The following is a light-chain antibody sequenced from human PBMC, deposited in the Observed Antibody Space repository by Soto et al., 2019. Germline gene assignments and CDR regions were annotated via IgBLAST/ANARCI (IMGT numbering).Light chain of an antibody. CDR3: YSSTSSNTYG. V-gene: IGLV2-18*02. CDR2: EVS. CDR1: SSDVGSYNR. Sequence: QSVLTQPPSVSGSPGQSVTISCTGTSSDVGSYNRVSWYQQPPGTAPKVMIYEVSNRPSGVPDRFSGSKSGNTASLTISWLQPEDEADYYCYSSTSSNTYGFGTGTKVTVL. J-gene: IGLJ1*01.